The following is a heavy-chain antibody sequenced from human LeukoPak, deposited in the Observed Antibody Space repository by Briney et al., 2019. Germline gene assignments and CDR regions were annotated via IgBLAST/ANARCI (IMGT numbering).Heavy chain of an antibody. Sequence: PGGSLRLSCAVSGFIFSNNHMSWVRQAPGKGLEWVSVLYSSGSPYYADSVKGRFSISRDNSKNTVFLQMNGLKVEDTAVYYCARPYYYDSGTFYSGFWGQGTLVTVSS. J-gene: IGHJ4*02. CDR3: ARPYYYDSGTFYSGF. CDR2: LYSSGSP. CDR1: GFIFSNNH. D-gene: IGHD3-22*01. V-gene: IGHV3-66*01.